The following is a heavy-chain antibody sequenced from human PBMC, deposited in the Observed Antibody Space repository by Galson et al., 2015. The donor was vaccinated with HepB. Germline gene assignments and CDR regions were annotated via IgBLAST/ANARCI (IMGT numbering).Heavy chain of an antibody. V-gene: IGHV3-30*04. D-gene: IGHD3-22*01. CDR1: GFTFSSYA. CDR3: ARGGYYDSSGYCFDI. Sequence: SLRLSCAASGFTFSSYAMHWVRQAPGKGLEWVAVISYDGSNKYYADSVKGRFTISRDNSKNTLYLQMNSLRAEDTAVYYCARGGYYDSSGYCFDIWGQGTMVTVSS. J-gene: IGHJ3*02. CDR2: ISYDGSNK.